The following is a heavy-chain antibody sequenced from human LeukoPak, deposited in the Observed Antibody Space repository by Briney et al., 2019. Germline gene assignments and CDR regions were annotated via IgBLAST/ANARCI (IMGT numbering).Heavy chain of an antibody. CDR2: IYYSGST. D-gene: IGHD3-22*01. J-gene: IGHJ4*02. CDR1: GVSISSYY. CDR3: ARDNDSSGYYSLDY. V-gene: IGHV4-59*01. Sequence: SETLSLTCTVSGVSISSYYWSWIRQPPGKGLEWIGYIYYSGSTNYNPSLKSRVTISVDTSKNQFSLKLSSVTAADTAVYYCARDNDSSGYYSLDYWGQGTLVTVSS.